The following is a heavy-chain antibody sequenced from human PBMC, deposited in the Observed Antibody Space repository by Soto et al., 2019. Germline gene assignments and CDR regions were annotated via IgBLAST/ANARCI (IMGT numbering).Heavy chain of an antibody. D-gene: IGHD3-22*01. V-gene: IGHV3-30*18. CDR1: GFTFSSYG. J-gene: IGHJ4*02. CDR2: ISYDGSNK. CDR3: AKEHYYDSSGCFDY. Sequence: GGSLRLSCAASGFTFSSYGMHWVRQAPGKGLEWVAVISYDGSNKYYADSVKGRFTISRDNSKNTLYLQMNSLRAEDTAVYYCAKEHYYDSSGCFDYWGQGTLVTVSS.